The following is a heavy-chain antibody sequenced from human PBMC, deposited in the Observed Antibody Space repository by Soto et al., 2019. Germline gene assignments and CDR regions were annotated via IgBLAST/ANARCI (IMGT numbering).Heavy chain of an antibody. Sequence: ASVKVSCKASGYTFTSYGISWVRQAPGQGLEWMGWISAYNGNTNYAQKLQGRVTMTTDTSTSTVYMELRRLRSDDTAVYYCARDPVVRGAFDIWGQGTMVTVSS. D-gene: IGHD2-15*01. CDR1: GYTFTSYG. J-gene: IGHJ3*02. V-gene: IGHV1-18*01. CDR3: ARDPVVRGAFDI. CDR2: ISAYNGNT.